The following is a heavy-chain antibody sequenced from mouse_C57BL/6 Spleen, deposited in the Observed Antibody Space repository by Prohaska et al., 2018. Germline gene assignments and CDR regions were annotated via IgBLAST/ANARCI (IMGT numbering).Heavy chain of an antibody. D-gene: IGHD2-3*01. V-gene: IGHV1-52*01. Sequence: ELVRPGSSVKLSCKASGYTFTSYWMHWVKQRPIQGLEWIGNIDPSDSEPHYNQKFKDKATLTVDKSSSTAYMQLSSLTSEDSAVYYCARSDGYMDYWGQGTSVTVSS. CDR1: GYTFTSYW. CDR3: ARSDGYMDY. CDR2: IDPSDSEP. J-gene: IGHJ4*01.